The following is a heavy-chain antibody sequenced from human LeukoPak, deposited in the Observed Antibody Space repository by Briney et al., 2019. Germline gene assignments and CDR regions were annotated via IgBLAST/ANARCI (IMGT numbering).Heavy chain of an antibody. V-gene: IGHV1-58*02. J-gene: IGHJ4*02. CDR2: IVVGSGNT. Sequence: SVKVSCKASGFTFTSSAMQWVRQARGQRLEWIGWIVVGSGNTNYAQKLQGRVTMTTDTSTSTAYMELRSLRSDDTAVYYCARDDYYYDSSGYNFDYWGQGTLVTVSS. D-gene: IGHD3-22*01. CDR3: ARDDYYYDSSGYNFDY. CDR1: GFTFTSSA.